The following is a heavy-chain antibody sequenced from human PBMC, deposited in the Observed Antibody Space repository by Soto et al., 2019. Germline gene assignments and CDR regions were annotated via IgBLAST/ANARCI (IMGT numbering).Heavy chain of an antibody. CDR1: GGSISSSSYY. V-gene: IGHV4-39*01. J-gene: IGHJ6*02. Sequence: PSETLSLTCTVSGGSISSSSYYWGWIRQPPGKGLEWIGSIYYSGSTYYNPSLKSRVTISVDTSKNQFSLKLSSVTAADTAVYYCARHGSGWNHLGYYYYATDVWGQGTTVTVSS. CDR3: ARHGSGWNHLGYYYYATDV. CDR2: IYYSGST. D-gene: IGHD6-19*01.